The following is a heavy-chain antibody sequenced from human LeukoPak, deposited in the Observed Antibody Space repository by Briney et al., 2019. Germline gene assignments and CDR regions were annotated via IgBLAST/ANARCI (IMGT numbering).Heavy chain of an antibody. CDR1: VYSFTDYG. Sequence: ASVKVSHKASVYSFTDYGVSWVRPAPGQGLAWMGWISPYTGNTDYPRDLRGRVAMTADTSTSTVYMELKSLRSDDTAFYYCTREAEDLPGVITFLYWGQGTLVTVSS. J-gene: IGHJ4*02. V-gene: IGHV1-18*01. CDR2: ISPYTGNT. D-gene: IGHD3-22*01. CDR3: TREAEDLPGVITFLY.